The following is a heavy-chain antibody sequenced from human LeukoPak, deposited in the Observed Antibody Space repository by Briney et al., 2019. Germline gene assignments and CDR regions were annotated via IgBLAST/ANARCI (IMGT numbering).Heavy chain of an antibody. CDR1: GYTFTGYY. J-gene: IGHJ4*02. CDR2: ISAYNGNT. Sequence: ASVKVSCKASGYTFTGYYMHWVRQAPGQGLEWMGWISAYNGNTNYAQKLQGRVTMTTDTSTSTAYMELRSLRSDDTAVYYCARVLVPFYGGNSGGLDYWGQGTLVTVSS. D-gene: IGHD4-23*01. V-gene: IGHV1-18*04. CDR3: ARVLVPFYGGNSGGLDY.